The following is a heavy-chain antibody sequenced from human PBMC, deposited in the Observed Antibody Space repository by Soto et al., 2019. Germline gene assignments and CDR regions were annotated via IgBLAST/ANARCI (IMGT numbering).Heavy chain of an antibody. CDR1: GGSISSYY. D-gene: IGHD3-22*01. J-gene: IGHJ4*02. CDR3: ASFYDRSGYYSFDH. CDR2: IYYSGDT. V-gene: IGHV4-59*01. Sequence: SETLSLTCTVSGGSISSYYWNWIRQPPGKGLEWIGYIYYSGDTKYNPSLKSRVTISVDTSKNQFSLKLSSVTAADTAVYYCASFYDRSGYYSFDHWGQGTPVTVSS.